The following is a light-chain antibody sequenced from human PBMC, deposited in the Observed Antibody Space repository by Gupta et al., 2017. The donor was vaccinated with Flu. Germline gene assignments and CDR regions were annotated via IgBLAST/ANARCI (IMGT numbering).Light chain of an antibody. CDR3: MQGLQTQIT. Sequence: ISCRSSQSLLHSNGYNYLDWYLQKPGQSPQLLIYLGSNRASGVPDRFSGSGSGTDFTLKISRVEAEDVGVYYCMQGLQTQITFGQGTRLEIK. J-gene: IGKJ5*01. CDR1: QSLLHSNGYNY. V-gene: IGKV2-28*01. CDR2: LGS.